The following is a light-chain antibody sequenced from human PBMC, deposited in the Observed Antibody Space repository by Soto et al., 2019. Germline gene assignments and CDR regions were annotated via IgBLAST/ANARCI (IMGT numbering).Light chain of an antibody. CDR3: QQYGSSPPYT. V-gene: IGKV3-20*01. CDR2: SSS. Sequence: EIVLTQSPDTVSLSPGERATLSCRASRSFSSSYLAWYQQKPGQAPRLLIYSSSSRATGIPDRFSGSKSGTDFTLPISRLEPDDSAVYYCQQYGSSPPYTFGQGTKLEIK. CDR1: RSFSSSY. J-gene: IGKJ2*01.